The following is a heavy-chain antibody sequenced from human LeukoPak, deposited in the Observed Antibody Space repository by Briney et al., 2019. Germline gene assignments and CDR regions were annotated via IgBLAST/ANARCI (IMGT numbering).Heavy chain of an antibody. CDR3: ARNPPTCSGGSCYSGSFDY. Sequence: ASVKVSCKVSGYTLTELSMHWVRQAPGKGLEWMGGFDPEDSETIYAQKFQGRVTTTRDTSISTAYMELSRLRSDDTAVYYCARNPPTCSGGSCYSGSFDYWGQGTLVTVSS. D-gene: IGHD2-15*01. J-gene: IGHJ4*02. CDR2: FDPEDSET. V-gene: IGHV1-24*01. CDR1: GYTLTELS.